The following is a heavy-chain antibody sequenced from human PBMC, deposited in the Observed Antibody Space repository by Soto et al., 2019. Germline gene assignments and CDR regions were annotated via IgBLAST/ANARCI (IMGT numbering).Heavy chain of an antibody. J-gene: IGHJ6*02. V-gene: IGHV4-30-4*01. CDR2: IYYSGST. Sequence: QVQLQESGPGLVKPSQTLSLTCTVSGGSISSGDYYWSWIRQPPGKGLEWIGYIYYSGSTYYNPSLKSRVTISVDTSKDQSSLKLSSVTAADTAVYYCARVSSSYYYGGMDVWGQGTTVTVSS. CDR3: ARVSSSYYYGGMDV. CDR1: GGSISSGDYY.